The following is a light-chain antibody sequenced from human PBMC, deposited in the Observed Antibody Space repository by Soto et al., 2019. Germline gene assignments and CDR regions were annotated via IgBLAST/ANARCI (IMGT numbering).Light chain of an antibody. V-gene: IGLV2-8*01. Sequence: QSALTQPPSASGSPGQSVTISCTGTSSDVGGYNYVSWYQQHPGKAPKLMIYEVSKRPSGVPDRFSGSKSGNTASLTVSGLQVEDEADYYCSSYAGSNNFVVFGGGTKVTVL. CDR1: SSDVGGYNY. CDR3: SSYAGSNNFVV. CDR2: EVS. J-gene: IGLJ2*01.